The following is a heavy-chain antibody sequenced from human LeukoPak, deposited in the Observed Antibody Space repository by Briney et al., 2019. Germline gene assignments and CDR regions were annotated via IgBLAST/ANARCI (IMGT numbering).Heavy chain of an antibody. V-gene: IGHV5-51*01. Sequence: GESLKISCKGSGYSFTSYWIGWVRQMPGKGLEWMGIIYPGGSDTRYSPSFQGQVTISADKSISTAYLQWSSLKASDTAMYYCARQFVGNYYDSSGNSPFDPWGQGTLVTVSS. D-gene: IGHD3-22*01. CDR2: IYPGGSDT. CDR3: ARQFVGNYYDSSGNSPFDP. J-gene: IGHJ5*02. CDR1: GYSFTSYW.